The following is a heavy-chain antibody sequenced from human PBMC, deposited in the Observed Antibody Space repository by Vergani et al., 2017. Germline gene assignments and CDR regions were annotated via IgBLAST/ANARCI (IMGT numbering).Heavy chain of an antibody. Sequence: EVQLVESGGGLVKPGGSLRLSCAASGFTFSSYWMSWVRQAPGKGLEWVANIKQDGSEKYYVDSVKGRFTIARDNAKNSLYLQMNSLRAEDTAVYYCAXDIVVVVAALQEYGMDVWGQGTTVTVSS. D-gene: IGHD2-15*01. V-gene: IGHV3-7*03. CDR2: IKQDGSEK. J-gene: IGHJ6*02. CDR3: AXDIVVVVAALQEYGMDV. CDR1: GFTFSSYW.